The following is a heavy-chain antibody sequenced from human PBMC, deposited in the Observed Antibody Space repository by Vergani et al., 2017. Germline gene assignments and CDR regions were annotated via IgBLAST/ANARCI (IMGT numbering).Heavy chain of an antibody. J-gene: IGHJ4*02. V-gene: IGHV4-38-2*02. D-gene: IGHD3-16*02. Sequence: QVQLQESGPGLVKPSETLSLTCTVSGYSISSGYYWGWIRQPPGKGLEWIGRIYTSGSTNYNPSLKSRVTISVDTSKNQFSLKLSSVTAADTAVYYCARDGYDYVWGSYRHIDYWGQGTLVTVSS. CDR1: GYSISSGYY. CDR3: ARDGYDYVWGSYRHIDY. CDR2: IYTSGST.